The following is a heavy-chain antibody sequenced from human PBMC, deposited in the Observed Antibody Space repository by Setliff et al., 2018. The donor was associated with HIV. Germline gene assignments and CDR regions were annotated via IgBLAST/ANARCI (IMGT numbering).Heavy chain of an antibody. Sequence: SETLSLTCTVSGGSISSYYWSWIRQPPGKGLEWIGYIYYSGSTNYNPSLKSRVTISVDTSKNQFSLKLSSVTAADTAMYYCARVALLRYPEAFDIWGQGTMVTVSS. CDR1: GGSISSYY. CDR3: ARVALLRYPEAFDI. CDR2: IYYSGST. D-gene: IGHD3-9*01. J-gene: IGHJ3*02. V-gene: IGHV4-59*08.